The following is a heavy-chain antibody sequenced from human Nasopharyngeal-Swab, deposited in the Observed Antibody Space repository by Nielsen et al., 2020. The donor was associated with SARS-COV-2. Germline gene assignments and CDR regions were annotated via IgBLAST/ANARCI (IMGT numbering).Heavy chain of an antibody. Sequence: SETLSLTCTASGGSISSSSYYWGWIRQPPGKGREWIGSIYYSGSTYYNPSLKSRVTLSVDTSKNQFSLKLSSVTAADTAVYYCARHRIYCNSTSCYTYYYYYMDVWGKGTTVTVSS. V-gene: IGHV4-39*01. D-gene: IGHD2-2*02. CDR3: ARHRIYCNSTSCYTYYYYYMDV. CDR1: GGSISSSSYY. J-gene: IGHJ6*03. CDR2: IYYSGST.